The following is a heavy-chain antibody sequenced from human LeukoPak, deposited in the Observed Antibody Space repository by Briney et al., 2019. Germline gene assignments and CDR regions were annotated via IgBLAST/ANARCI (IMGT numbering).Heavy chain of an antibody. CDR2: ISAYNGNT. CDR3: ARGGYYGSGSYRPTNFDY. V-gene: IGHV1-18*01. CDR1: GYTFTSYG. J-gene: IGHJ4*02. Sequence: ASVKVSCKASGYTFTSYGISWVRQAPGQGLEWMGWISAYNGNTNYAQKLQGRVTMTTDTSTSTAYMELRSLRSDDTAVYYCARGGYYGSGSYRPTNFDYWGQGTLVTVSS. D-gene: IGHD3-10*01.